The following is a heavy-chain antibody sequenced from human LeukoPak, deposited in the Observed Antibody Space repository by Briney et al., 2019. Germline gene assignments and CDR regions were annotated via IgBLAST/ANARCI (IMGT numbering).Heavy chain of an antibody. CDR2: INPNSGGT. V-gene: IGHV1-2*02. CDR1: GYTFTGYY. Sequence: DSVKVSCKTSGYTFTGYYIHWVRQAPGQGLDWMGWINPNSGGTNYAQNFQGRVTMTRDTSINTAYMELGRLRSDDTAVYYCARSPGLDTAVVNRPWGQGTLITVSS. J-gene: IGHJ5*02. CDR3: ARSPGLDTAVVNRP. D-gene: IGHD5-18*01.